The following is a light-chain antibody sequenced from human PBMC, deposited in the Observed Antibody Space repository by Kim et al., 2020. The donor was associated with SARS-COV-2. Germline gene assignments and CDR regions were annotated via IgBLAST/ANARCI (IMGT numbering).Light chain of an antibody. CDR1: SLRSYY. V-gene: IGLV3-19*01. Sequence: SSELTQDPAVSVALGQTVRITCQGDSLRSYYASWYQQKPGHAPVLVIYGKNNRPSGIPDRFSGSSSGNTASLTLTGAQAEDEADYYCNSRDSSGNHLVFGTGTKVTVL. J-gene: IGLJ1*01. CDR2: GKN. CDR3: NSRDSSGNHLV.